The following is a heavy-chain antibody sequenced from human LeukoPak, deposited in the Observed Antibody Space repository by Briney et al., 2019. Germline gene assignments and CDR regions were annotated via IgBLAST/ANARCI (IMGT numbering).Heavy chain of an antibody. CDR1: GYTXTGYY. J-gene: IGHJ4*02. CDR3: ARGGYYDSSGFDN. D-gene: IGHD3-22*01. Sequence: GASVKVSCKASGYTXTGYYLHWVRQAPGQGLEWMGCINPNSGGTKYGQKFQGRVTMTRDTSISTAHMELTGLGSDDTALYYCARGGYYDSSGFDNWGQGTLVTVSS. CDR2: INPNSGGT. V-gene: IGHV1-2*02.